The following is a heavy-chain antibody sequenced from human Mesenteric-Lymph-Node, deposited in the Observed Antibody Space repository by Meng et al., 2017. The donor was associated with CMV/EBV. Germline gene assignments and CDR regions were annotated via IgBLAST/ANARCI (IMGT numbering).Heavy chain of an antibody. CDR1: GFTFGDYT. V-gene: IGHV3-49*04. D-gene: IGHD2-2*01. CDR3: TRGGAGVVVVPAAPNYGMDV. Sequence: GESLKISCQGSGFTFGDYTINWVRQAPGKGLQWVGFIGSKAYRGTTEHAASVKGRFTISRDDSKSIAYLQMNSLKAEDTAVYYCTRGGAGVVVVPAAPNYGMDVWGQGTTVTVSS. CDR2: IGSKAYRGTT. J-gene: IGHJ6*02.